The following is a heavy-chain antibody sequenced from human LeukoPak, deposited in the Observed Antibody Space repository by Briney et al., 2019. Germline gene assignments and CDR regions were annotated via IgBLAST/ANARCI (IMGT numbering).Heavy chain of an antibody. V-gene: IGHV3-30*18. CDR2: ISYDGRNT. Sequence: GGSLRLSCAASGFTFSSYSMNWVRQAPGKGLEWVAVISYDGRNTYYADSVKGRFTISRDNSKNTLYLQMNSLKTEDTAVYYCAKDRLVVAPAAMTSNFDYWGQGTLVTVSS. J-gene: IGHJ4*02. CDR3: AKDRLVVAPAAMTSNFDY. CDR1: GFTFSSYS. D-gene: IGHD2-2*01.